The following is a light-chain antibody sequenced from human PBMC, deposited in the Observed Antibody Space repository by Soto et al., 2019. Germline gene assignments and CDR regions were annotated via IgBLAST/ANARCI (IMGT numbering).Light chain of an antibody. CDR3: QQYGDSLTWT. V-gene: IGKV3-20*01. J-gene: IGKJ1*01. CDR1: QNVSTRY. Sequence: EVVLTQSPGTLSLSPGXRATLSCRASQNVSTRYLAWYQQKPGQAPRLLVYAASSRATGIPDRFSGRGSGTDFTLTISSLEPEAFAVYYCQQYGDSLTWTFGQGTKVEIK. CDR2: AAS.